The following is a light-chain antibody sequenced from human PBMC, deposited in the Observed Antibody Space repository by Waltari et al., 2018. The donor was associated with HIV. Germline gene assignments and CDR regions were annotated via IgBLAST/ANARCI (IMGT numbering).Light chain of an antibody. V-gene: IGKV4-1*01. CDR3: QQYYSTPWT. J-gene: IGKJ1*01. CDR1: QSVLYSSDKKNY. CDR2: WAS. Sequence: DIVMTQSPDSLAVSLGERATINCKSSQSVLYSSDKKNYLAWYQQKSGQPPKVLIYWASTRESGVPARFSGSGSGTDFTLTISSLQAEDVAVYYCQQYYSTPWTFGQGTKVEIK.